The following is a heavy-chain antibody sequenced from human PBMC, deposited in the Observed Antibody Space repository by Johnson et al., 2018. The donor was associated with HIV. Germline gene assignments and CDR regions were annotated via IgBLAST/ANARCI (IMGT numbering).Heavy chain of an antibody. CDR3: ARDVKVGAFDI. CDR2: IGPAADT. CDR1: RFTFSSYA. J-gene: IGHJ3*02. Sequence: VQLVESGGGLVQPGGSLRLSCAASRFTFSSYAMHWVRQATGKGLESVSPIGPAADTYYPGSVKGRFTISRDNSKNTPYLQMNSLRAEDTAVYYCARDVKVGAFDIWGQGTMVTVSS. V-gene: IGHV3-13*01.